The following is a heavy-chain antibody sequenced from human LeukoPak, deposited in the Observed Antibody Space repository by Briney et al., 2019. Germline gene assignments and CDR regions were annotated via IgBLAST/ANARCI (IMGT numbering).Heavy chain of an antibody. D-gene: IGHD1-26*01. CDR3: ARDRVGGGYSRDRAFDY. J-gene: IGHJ4*02. CDR2: INPNSGGT. CDR1: GYTFTGYY. Sequence: ASVNVSCKASGYTFTGYYMHWVRQAPGQGLEWMGWINPNSGGTNYAQKFQGRVTMTWDTSISTAYMELSRLRSDDTAVYYCARDRVGGGYSRDRAFDYWGQGTLVTVSS. V-gene: IGHV1-2*02.